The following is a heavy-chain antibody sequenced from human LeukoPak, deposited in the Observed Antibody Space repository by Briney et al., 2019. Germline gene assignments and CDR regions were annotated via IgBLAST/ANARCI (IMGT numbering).Heavy chain of an antibody. D-gene: IGHD3-22*01. Sequence: KPSETLSLTCTVSGGSISSDHWGWIRQPPGKGLEWIGHIYYNGNTRYSPSLNSRVTISVDTSKNQCSLKVISVTAADTAVYYCGRVRPEKDNASGYFEYWGQGTLVTVSS. CDR1: GGSISSDH. CDR3: GRVRPEKDNASGYFEY. CDR2: IYYNGNT. J-gene: IGHJ4*02. V-gene: IGHV4-59*01.